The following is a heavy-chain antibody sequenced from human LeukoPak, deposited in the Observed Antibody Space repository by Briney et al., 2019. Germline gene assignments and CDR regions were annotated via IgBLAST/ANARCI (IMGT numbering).Heavy chain of an antibody. V-gene: IGHV3-21*01. CDR3: ARDPPQTYYDFWRVGDYYYYGMDV. CDR2: ISSSSSYI. J-gene: IGHJ6*02. Sequence: GGSLRLSCAASGFTFSSYSVNWVRQAPGKGLEWVSSISSSSSYIYYADSVKGRFTISRDNAKNSLYLQMNSLRAEDTAVYYCARDPPQTYYDFWRVGDYYYYGMDVWGQGTTVTVSS. D-gene: IGHD3-3*01. CDR1: GFTFSSYS.